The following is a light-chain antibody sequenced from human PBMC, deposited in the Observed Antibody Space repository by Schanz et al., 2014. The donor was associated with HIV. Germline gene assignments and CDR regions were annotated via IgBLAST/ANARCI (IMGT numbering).Light chain of an antibody. CDR3: QYFGNSGGT. V-gene: IGKV3-20*01. Sequence: EIVLTQSPGTLSLSPGERATLSCRASQSVSGNFFAWYQQKPGQAPRLLIYSASTRATGIPARFSGSGSGTEFTLTISSLEPEDFAVYYCQYFGNSGGTFGGGTKVEIK. CDR1: QSVSGNF. CDR2: SAS. J-gene: IGKJ4*01.